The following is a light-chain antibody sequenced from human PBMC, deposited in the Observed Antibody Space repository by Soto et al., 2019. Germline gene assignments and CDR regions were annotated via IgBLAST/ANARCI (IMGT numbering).Light chain of an antibody. CDR2: MND. Sequence: QSVLTQPASASGNPGQRLTISCSGSTSNILRNYVYWYRQLPGTAPRLLISMNDQRPSGVPDRFSGSKSGTSASLAISVLRSEDEADYYCASWDDSLSGYVFGTGTKVTVL. J-gene: IGLJ1*01. V-gene: IGLV1-47*01. CDR3: ASWDDSLSGYV. CDR1: TSNILRNY.